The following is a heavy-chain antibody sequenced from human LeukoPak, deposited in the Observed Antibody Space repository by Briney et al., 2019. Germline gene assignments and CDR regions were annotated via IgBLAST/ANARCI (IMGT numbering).Heavy chain of an antibody. V-gene: IGHV3-15*01. D-gene: IGHD1-14*01. CDR2: IKTKTDGGTT. CDR3: VKGTD. Sequence: GGSLRLSCAASGFTVSTAWMTRVRQAPGKGLEWVGRIKTKTDGGTTDYAAAVQGRFTISRDDSKNTLYLQMNSLKTEDTAVYYCVKGTDWGQGTLVTVSS. CDR1: GFTVSTAW. J-gene: IGHJ4*02.